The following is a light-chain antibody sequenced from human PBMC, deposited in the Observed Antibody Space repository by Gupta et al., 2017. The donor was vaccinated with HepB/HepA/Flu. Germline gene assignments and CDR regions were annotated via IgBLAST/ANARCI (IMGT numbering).Light chain of an antibody. CDR1: SGHSTYI. Sequence: QPVLTQSSSASASLGSSVNLTCTLGSGHSTYIIAWHQQQPGKAPRYLMKLEGSGSYNKGSGVPDRFSGSSSGADRYLTISSLQSEDEADYYCETWDSNTHVLFGGGTKLTVL. V-gene: IGLV4-60*03. CDR2: LEGSGSY. CDR3: ETWDSNTHVL. J-gene: IGLJ2*01.